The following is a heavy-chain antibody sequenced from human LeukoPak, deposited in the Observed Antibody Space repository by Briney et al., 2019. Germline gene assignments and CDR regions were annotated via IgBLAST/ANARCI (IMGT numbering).Heavy chain of an antibody. CDR2: IGTAGDT. V-gene: IGHV3-13*01. CDR1: GFTFSDYD. CDR3: ARVAKERVGGVYYFDY. J-gene: IGHJ4*02. D-gene: IGHD1-1*01. Sequence: GGSLRLSCAASGFTFSDYDMHWVRQATGKGLEWVSAIGTAGDTYYTGSVKGRFTISRENAENSLYLQMNSLRAGDTAVYYCARVAKERVGGVYYFDYWGQGTLVTVSP.